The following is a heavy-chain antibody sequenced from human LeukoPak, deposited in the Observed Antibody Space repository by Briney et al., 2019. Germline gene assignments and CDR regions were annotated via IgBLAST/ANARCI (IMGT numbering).Heavy chain of an antibody. CDR1: GFTFSSYA. Sequence: GGSLRLSCAASGFTFSSYAMHWVRQAPGKGLEWVAVISYDGSNKYYADSVKGRFTISRDNSKNTLYLQMSSLRAEDTAVYYCVPKGTEGYWGQGTLVTVSS. CDR3: VPKGTEGY. J-gene: IGHJ4*02. V-gene: IGHV3-30*14. CDR2: ISYDGSNK.